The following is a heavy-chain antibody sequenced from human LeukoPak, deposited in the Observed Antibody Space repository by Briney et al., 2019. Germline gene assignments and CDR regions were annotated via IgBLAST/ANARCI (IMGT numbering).Heavy chain of an antibody. CDR2: ISANNGDT. D-gene: IGHD3-9*01. Sequence: ASVKVSCKASGYTFTSYGISWVRQAPGQGLEWVGWISANNGDTDYAQKFQARVTMTTDTSTSTAYMELRSLRSDDTAVYYCARGASFDWPNWFDPWGQGTLVTVSS. V-gene: IGHV1-18*01. CDR1: GYTFTSYG. CDR3: ARGASFDWPNWFDP. J-gene: IGHJ5*02.